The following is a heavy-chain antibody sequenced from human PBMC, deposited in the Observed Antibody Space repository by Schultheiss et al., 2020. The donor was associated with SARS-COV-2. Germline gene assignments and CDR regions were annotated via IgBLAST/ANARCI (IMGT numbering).Heavy chain of an antibody. D-gene: IGHD5-12*01. CDR1: GGSISSGSYY. CDR3: ARMGYSGYDAIDY. J-gene: IGHJ4*02. V-gene: IGHV4-39*07. CDR2: IYHSGST. Sequence: SETLSLTCTVSGGSISSGSYYWGWIRQPPGKGLEWIGSIYHSGSTYYNPSLKSRVTISVDTSKNQFSLKLSSVTAADTAVYYCARMGYSGYDAIDYWGQGTLVTVSS.